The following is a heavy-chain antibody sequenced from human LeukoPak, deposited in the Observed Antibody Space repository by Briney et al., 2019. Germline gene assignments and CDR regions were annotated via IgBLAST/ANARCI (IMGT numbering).Heavy chain of an antibody. J-gene: IGHJ4*02. Sequence: PGGSLRLSCAASGFTFSSYSMNWVRQALGKGLEWVSSISSSSSYIYYADSVKGRFTISRDNAKNSLYLQMNSLRAEDTAVYYCARGSQRSIAVAGDWVYWGQGTLVTVSS. CDR2: ISSSSSYI. CDR1: GFTFSSYS. CDR3: ARGSQRSIAVAGDWVY. V-gene: IGHV3-21*01. D-gene: IGHD6-19*01.